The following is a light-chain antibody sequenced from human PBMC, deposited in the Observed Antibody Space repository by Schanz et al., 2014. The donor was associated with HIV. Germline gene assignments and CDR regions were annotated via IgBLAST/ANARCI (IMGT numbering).Light chain of an antibody. CDR3: SSYAGRNNLV. Sequence: SVLTQPASVSGSPGQSITISCTGTSSDVGADNSVSWYQQHPGRAPRLLVYDVTYRPSGVSNRFSGSKSGNTASLTISGLQPEDEADYYCSSYAGRNNLVFGTGTKLTVL. CDR1: SSDVGADNS. CDR2: DVT. J-gene: IGLJ1*01. V-gene: IGLV2-14*03.